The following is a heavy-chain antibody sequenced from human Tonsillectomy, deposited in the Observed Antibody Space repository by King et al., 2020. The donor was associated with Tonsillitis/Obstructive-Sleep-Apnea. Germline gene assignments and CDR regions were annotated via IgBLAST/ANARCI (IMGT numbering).Heavy chain of an antibody. V-gene: IGHV4-34*01. D-gene: IGHD5-24*01. CDR3: ARGGYESGYNYPFYY. CDR1: GGSFSGYY. J-gene: IGHJ4*02. Sequence: VQLQQWGAGLLKPSETLSLTCAVYGGSFSGYYWSWIRQPPGKGLEWIGEISHSGSTNYNPSLKGRVTMSVDTSKNQFSLKLSSVTAADTAVYYCARGGYESGYNYPFYYWGQGTLVTVSS. CDR2: ISHSGST.